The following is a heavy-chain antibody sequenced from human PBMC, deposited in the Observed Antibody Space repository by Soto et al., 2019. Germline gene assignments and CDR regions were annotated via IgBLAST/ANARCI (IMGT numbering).Heavy chain of an antibody. V-gene: IGHV6-1*01. CDR1: GDSVSGNSAA. CDR3: ERERKGGLVMDV. D-gene: IGHD3-16*01. Sequence: SQTLSLTCAISGDSVSGNSAAWNWIRQSPSRGLEWLGRTYYRSKWYNDYAVSVKGRISINPDTSKNLFSLQLNSVTPEDTAVYYCERERKGGLVMDVWGQGTTVPVSS. J-gene: IGHJ6*02. CDR2: TYYRSKWYN.